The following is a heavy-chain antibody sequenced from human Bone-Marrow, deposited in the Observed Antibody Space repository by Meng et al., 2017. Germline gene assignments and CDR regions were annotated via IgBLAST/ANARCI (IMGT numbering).Heavy chain of an antibody. CDR3: ARDLEMATISPFFDY. J-gene: IGHJ4*02. CDR2: IKQDGSEK. Sequence: ETLSLTCAASGFTFSSYWMSWVRQAPGKGLEWVANIKQDGSEKYYVDSVKGRFTISRDNAKNSLYLQMNSQRAEDTAVYYCARDLEMATISPFFDYRGQGTLVTVSS. CDR1: GFTFSSYW. V-gene: IGHV3-7*01. D-gene: IGHD5-24*01.